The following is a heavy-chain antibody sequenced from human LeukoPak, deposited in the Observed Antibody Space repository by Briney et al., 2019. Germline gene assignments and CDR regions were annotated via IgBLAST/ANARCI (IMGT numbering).Heavy chain of an antibody. CDR1: GGSISNYF. V-gene: IGHV4-59*12. CDR3: ARDRGTTYYYDSSGYRHAFDI. CDR2: IYYSGNI. D-gene: IGHD3-22*01. Sequence: SETLSLTCTVSGGSISNYFWSWIRQAPGKGLEYIGFIYYSGNINYNPSFKSRVTISVDTSKNQFSLKLSSVTAADTAVYYCARDRGTTYYYDSSGYRHAFDIWGQGTMVTVSS. J-gene: IGHJ3*02.